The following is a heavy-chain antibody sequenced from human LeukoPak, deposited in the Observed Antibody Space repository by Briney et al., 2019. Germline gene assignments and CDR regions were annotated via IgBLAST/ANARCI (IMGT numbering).Heavy chain of an antibody. CDR3: ARDLPPVGGYYDAFDI. Sequence: GASVKVSCKASGGTFSSYAISWVRQAPGQGLEWMGWISAYNGNTNYAQKLQGRVTMTTDTSTSTAYMELRSLRSDDTAVYYCARDLPPVGGYYDAFDIWGQGTMVTVSS. D-gene: IGHD3-22*01. CDR1: GGTFSSYA. J-gene: IGHJ3*02. V-gene: IGHV1-18*01. CDR2: ISAYNGNT.